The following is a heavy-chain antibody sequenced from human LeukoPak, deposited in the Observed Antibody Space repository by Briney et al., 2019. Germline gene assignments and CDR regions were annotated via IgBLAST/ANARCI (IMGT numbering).Heavy chain of an antibody. CDR2: ISSSSGTI. CDR3: ARGAGSSWFAY. CDR1: GFTFSSQN. J-gene: IGHJ5*01. V-gene: IGHV3-48*04. D-gene: IGHD6-13*01. Sequence: GGSLRLSCAASGFTFSSQNMNWVRQAPGKGLEWLAYISSSSGTIYYADSVKGRFTISRDNAKNSLYLQMNSPRAEDTAVYYCARGAGSSWFAYWGQGTLVTVSS.